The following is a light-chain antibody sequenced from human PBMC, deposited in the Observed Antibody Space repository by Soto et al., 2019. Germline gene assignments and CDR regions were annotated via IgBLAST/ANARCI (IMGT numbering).Light chain of an antibody. J-gene: IGKJ5*01. Sequence: EIGMTHSPATLSVSPWERAALSCRASQSVSSNLAWYQQKPGQAPRLLIYGASTRATGIPARFSGSGSGTEFTLTISSLQSEDFAVYFCQQYNNWPPITFGQGTRLEIK. V-gene: IGKV3-15*01. CDR2: GAS. CDR3: QQYNNWPPIT. CDR1: QSVSSN.